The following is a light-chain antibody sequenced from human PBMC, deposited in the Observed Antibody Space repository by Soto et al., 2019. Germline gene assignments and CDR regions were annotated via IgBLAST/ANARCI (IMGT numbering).Light chain of an antibody. J-gene: IGLJ2*01. CDR1: SNDVGLYKY. CDR2: EVS. CDR3: SSYASSTALI. V-gene: IGLV2-14*01. Sequence: QSALTQPASVSGSPGQSITISCTGTSNDVGLYKYVSWYQQHPGKAPKLIIYEVSNRPSGVSNRFSGSKSGNTASLTISGLQAEDEADYFCSSYASSTALIFGGGTKVTFL.